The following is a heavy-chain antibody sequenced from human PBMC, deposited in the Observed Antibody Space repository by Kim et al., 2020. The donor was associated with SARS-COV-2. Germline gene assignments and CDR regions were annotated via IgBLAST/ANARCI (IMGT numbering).Heavy chain of an antibody. J-gene: IGHJ6*02. Sequence: GGSLRLSCAASGFTFSSYGMHWVRQAPGKGLEWVAVIWYDGSNKYYADSVKGRFTISRDNSKNTLYLQMNSLRAEDTAVYYCARAHRRHGNPPYYYGMDVWGQGTTVTVSS. CDR1: GFTFSSYG. CDR3: ARAHRRHGNPPYYYGMDV. V-gene: IGHV3-33*01. CDR2: IWYDGSNK.